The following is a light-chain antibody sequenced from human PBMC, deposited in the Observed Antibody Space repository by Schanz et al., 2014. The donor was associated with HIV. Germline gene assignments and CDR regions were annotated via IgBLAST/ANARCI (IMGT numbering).Light chain of an antibody. CDR2: ASS. CDR3: QQSGNSPQT. V-gene: IGKV3-20*01. J-gene: IGKJ1*01. CDR1: QRLSSSY. Sequence: EIVLTQSPGSLSLSPGGRATLSCGASQRLSSSYLAWYQQRPGQAPRLLIYASSSRATGIPDRFSGSGSGTDFTLTITRLEPEDFAVYYCQQSGNSPQTFGQGTKVEVK.